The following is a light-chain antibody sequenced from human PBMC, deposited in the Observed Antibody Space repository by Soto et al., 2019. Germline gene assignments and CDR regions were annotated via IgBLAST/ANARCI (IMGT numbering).Light chain of an antibody. CDR3: QQYNSYSGFT. CDR2: KAS. CDR1: ESISSW. V-gene: IGKV1-5*03. J-gene: IGKJ3*01. Sequence: DIQMTQSPSTLSASVGDRVTITCRASESISSWLAWYQQKPGKAPKLLIYKASSLESGVPSRFSGSGSGTEFTLTISSLQPDDFATYYCQQYNSYSGFTFGPGTKLDIK.